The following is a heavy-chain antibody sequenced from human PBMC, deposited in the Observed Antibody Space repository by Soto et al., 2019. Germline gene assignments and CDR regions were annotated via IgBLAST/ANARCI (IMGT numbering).Heavy chain of an antibody. D-gene: IGHD2-2*01. CDR3: AQNITSRIDS. CDR2: INTYNSYT. CDR1: GYAFRNYG. V-gene: IGHV1-18*01. J-gene: IGHJ5*01. Sequence: QVQLVQSGAELRKPGASVKVSCKTSGYAFRNYGISWVRQAPGQGLEWMGWINTYNSYTHSAKKFQGRVIMTIGSSTSSAFLEVRNLRSDDTAVYYCAQNITSRIDSWGQGTLVTVSS.